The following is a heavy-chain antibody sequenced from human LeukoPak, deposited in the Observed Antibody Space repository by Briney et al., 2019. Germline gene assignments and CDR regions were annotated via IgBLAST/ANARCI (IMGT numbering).Heavy chain of an antibody. CDR2: IYYSGST. V-gene: IGHV4-31*03. CDR3: ASAFIVVVPAAMSYYYGMDV. CDR1: GGSISSGGYY. Sequence: KPSETLSLTCTVSGGSISSGGYYWSWIRQHPGKGLEWIGYIYYSGSTYYNPSLKSRVTISVDTSKNQFSLKLSSVTAADTAVYYCASAFIVVVPAAMSYYYGMDVWGQGTTVTVSS. J-gene: IGHJ6*02. D-gene: IGHD2-2*01.